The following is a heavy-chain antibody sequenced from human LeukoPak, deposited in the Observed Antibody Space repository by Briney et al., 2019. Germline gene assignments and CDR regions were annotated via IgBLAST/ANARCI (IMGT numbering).Heavy chain of an antibody. D-gene: IGHD6-19*01. CDR2: INSDGSER. V-gene: IGHV3-7*01. CDR3: AGTPITVATFDY. Sequence: PGGSLRLSCAASGFTLSSHWMSWVRQAPGKGLEWVANINSDGSERYYVDSVKGRFSISRDNAKNSLFLQMNSLSAEDTAVYYCAGTPITVATFDYWGQGTLVTVSS. J-gene: IGHJ4*02. CDR1: GFTLSSHW.